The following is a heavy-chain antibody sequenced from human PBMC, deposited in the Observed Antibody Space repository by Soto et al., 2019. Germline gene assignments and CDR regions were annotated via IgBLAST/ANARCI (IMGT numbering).Heavy chain of an antibody. D-gene: IGHD6-6*01. Sequence: GGSLRLSCAASGFTFSSYAMSWVRQAPGKGLEWVSAISGSGGSTYYADSVKGRFTISRDNSKNTLDLQMNSLRAEDTAVYYCAKDRIAARPTLYYFDYWVLGTLVTVSS. V-gene: IGHV3-23*01. CDR3: AKDRIAARPTLYYFDY. CDR2: ISGSGGST. J-gene: IGHJ4*02. CDR1: GFTFSSYA.